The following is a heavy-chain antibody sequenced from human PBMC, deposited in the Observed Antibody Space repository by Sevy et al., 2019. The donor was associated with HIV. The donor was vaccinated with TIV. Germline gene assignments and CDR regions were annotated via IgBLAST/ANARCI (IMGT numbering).Heavy chain of an antibody. Sequence: ASVKVSCKASGGTFSSYAISWVRQAPGQGLEWMGGISPIFGTANYAQKFQGRVTITADESTSTAYMELSSLRAEDTAVYYCARGGARQITGTGMDVWGQGTTVTVSS. D-gene: IGHD1-20*01. V-gene: IGHV1-69*13. CDR1: GGTFSSYA. CDR2: ISPIFGTA. CDR3: ARGGARQITGTGMDV. J-gene: IGHJ6*02.